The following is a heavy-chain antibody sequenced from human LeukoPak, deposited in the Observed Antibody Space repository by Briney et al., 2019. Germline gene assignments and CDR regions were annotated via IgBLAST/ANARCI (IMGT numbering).Heavy chain of an antibody. CDR3: ARDRSWGSGYNYGMDV. D-gene: IGHD2-15*01. J-gene: IGHJ6*02. V-gene: IGHV3-30*03. CDR2: ISYDGSNK. CDR1: GFTFSNYG. Sequence: GRSLRLSCAASGFTFSNYGMHWVRQAPGKGLEWVAVISYDGSNKYNADSVKGRFTISRDNAKNSLYLQMNSLRAEDTAVYYCARDRSWGSGYNYGMDVWGQGTTVTVSS.